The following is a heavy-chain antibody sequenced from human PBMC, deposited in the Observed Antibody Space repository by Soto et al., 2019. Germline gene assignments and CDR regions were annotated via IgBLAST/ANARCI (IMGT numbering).Heavy chain of an antibody. CDR1: GFKYTDFA. CDR3: ARRAWDSYYAIDV. V-gene: IGHV3-30*09. J-gene: IGHJ6*02. CDR2: ISYDGSDK. Sequence: VQLVESGGGEVQPGRSLRLSCAASGFKYTDFALHWVRQAPGKGLEWVAIISYDGSDKYYADSVKGRFVISRDNPKNTLYLEMNRLRPEDPAVYFCARRAWDSYYAIDVWGPGTTVTVFS. D-gene: IGHD3-22*01.